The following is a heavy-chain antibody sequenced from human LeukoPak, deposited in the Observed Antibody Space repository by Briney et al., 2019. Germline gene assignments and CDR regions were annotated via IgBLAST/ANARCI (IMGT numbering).Heavy chain of an antibody. V-gene: IGHV3-23*01. D-gene: IGHD3-22*01. CDR2: ISTSGGRT. CDR1: GFTFSSCA. Sequence: GGSLRLSCAASGFTFSSCAMSWVRQAPGKGLEWVSAISTSGGRTFYADSVKGRFTISRDNSKNTLYLQMNSLRAEDTAVYYCAKGPSYYDTSGYYWDAFDIWGQGTMVTVSS. CDR3: AKGPSYYDTSGYYWDAFDI. J-gene: IGHJ3*02.